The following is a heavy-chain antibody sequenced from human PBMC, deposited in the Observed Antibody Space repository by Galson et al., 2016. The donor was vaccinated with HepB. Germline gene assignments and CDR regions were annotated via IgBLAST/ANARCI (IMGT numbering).Heavy chain of an antibody. V-gene: IGHV3-30-3*01. CDR2: ISYDGSNK. Sequence: SLRLSCAASGFTFNTYAVHWVRQAPGKGLEWVAVISYDGSNKFYGDSVKGRFTISRDNSKNMLYLQMNDVRTEDTAVYFCARGRVSSFHTYWYFDLWGHGTLVTVSS. D-gene: IGHD6-13*01. J-gene: IGHJ2*01. CDR3: ARGRVSSFHTYWYFDL. CDR1: GFTFNTYA.